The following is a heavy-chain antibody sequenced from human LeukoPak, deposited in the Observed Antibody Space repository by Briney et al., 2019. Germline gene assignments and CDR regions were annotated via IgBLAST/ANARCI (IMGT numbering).Heavy chain of an antibody. CDR2: ISSSSSYI. CDR1: GFTFGSYS. D-gene: IGHD3-10*01. J-gene: IGHJ3*02. V-gene: IGHV3-21*01. CDR3: ARDYRITMVRGAMGDAFDI. Sequence: GGSLRLSCAASGFTFGSYSMNWVRQAPGKGLEWVSSISSSSSYIYYADSVKGRFTISRDNAKNSLYLQMNSLRAEDTAVYYCARDYRITMVRGAMGDAFDIWGQGTMVTVSS.